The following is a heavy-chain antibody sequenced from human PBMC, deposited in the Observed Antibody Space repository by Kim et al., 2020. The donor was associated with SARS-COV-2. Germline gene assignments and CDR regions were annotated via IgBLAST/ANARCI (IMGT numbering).Heavy chain of an antibody. V-gene: IGHV7-4-1*02. D-gene: IGHD2-2*01. CDR2: INTNTGNP. J-gene: IGHJ5*02. CDR1: GYTFTSYA. CDR3: ARIPSAYCSSISCYRWFDP. Sequence: ASVKVSCKASGYTFTSYAMNWVRQAPGQGLEWMGWINTNTGNPTYAQGFTGRFVFSLDTSVSTTYLKISSLKAEDTAVYYCARIPSAYCSSISCYRWFDPWGQGTLVTVSS.